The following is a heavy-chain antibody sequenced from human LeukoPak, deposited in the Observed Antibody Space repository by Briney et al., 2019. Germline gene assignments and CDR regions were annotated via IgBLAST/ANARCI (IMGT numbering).Heavy chain of an antibody. CDR1: CGSISSYY. J-gene: IGHJ3*02. D-gene: IGHD3-16*01. CDR2: IYYSGST. V-gene: IGHV4-59*01. Sequence: PSETLSLTCTVSCGSISSYYWSWIPQPPRKRLEWVGYIYYSGSTNYNPSLKSRATISVDTSKNQFSLKLSSVTAADTAVYYCGRAGITNAFDIWGQGTMVTVSS. CDR3: GRAGITNAFDI.